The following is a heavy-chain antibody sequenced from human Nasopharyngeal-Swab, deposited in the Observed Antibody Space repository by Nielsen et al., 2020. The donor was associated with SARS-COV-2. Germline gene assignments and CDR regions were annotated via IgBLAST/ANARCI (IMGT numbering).Heavy chain of an antibody. CDR3: ARDSNPDYYDSSGYKDY. V-gene: IGHV1-18*01. D-gene: IGHD3-22*01. Sequence: WVRQAPGQGLEWMEWISAYNGNTNYAQKLQGRVTMTTDTSTSTAYMELRSLRSDDTAVYYCARDSNPDYYDSSGYKDYWGQGTLVTVSS. J-gene: IGHJ4*02. CDR2: ISAYNGNT.